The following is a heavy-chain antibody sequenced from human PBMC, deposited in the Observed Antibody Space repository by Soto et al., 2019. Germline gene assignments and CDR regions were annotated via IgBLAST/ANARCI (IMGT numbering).Heavy chain of an antibody. CDR2: IDPSDSYT. V-gene: IGHV5-10-1*01. CDR1: EYSFTSYW. Sequence: PGESLKISCKGSEYSFTSYWISWVRQMPGKGLEWMGRIDPSDSYTNYSPSFQGHVTISADKSISTAYLQWSSLKASDTAMYYCARLNRVNYYYYHGMDVWGQGTTVTVSS. CDR3: ARLNRVNYYYYHGMDV. D-gene: IGHD3-3*01. J-gene: IGHJ6*02.